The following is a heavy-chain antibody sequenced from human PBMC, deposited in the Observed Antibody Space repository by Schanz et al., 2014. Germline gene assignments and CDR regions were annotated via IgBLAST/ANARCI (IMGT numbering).Heavy chain of an antibody. CDR3: ARDRDAGGYDS. CDR1: GFTLSDAW. Sequence: EVQLVESGGGLVKPGGSLRLSCAVSGFTLSDAWMSWVRQAPGKGLEWVANIKQDESERSYVDSVKGRFTISRDNAKNSLYLQMHSLRAEDTALYYCARDRDAGGYDSWGQGTLVTVSS. V-gene: IGHV3-7*01. J-gene: IGHJ5*01. D-gene: IGHD2-8*02. CDR2: IKQDESER.